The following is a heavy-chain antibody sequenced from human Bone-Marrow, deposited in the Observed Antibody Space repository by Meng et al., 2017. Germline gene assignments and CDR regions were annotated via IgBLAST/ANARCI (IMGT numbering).Heavy chain of an antibody. D-gene: IGHD4-23*01. V-gene: IGHV3-48*03. Sequence: GGSLRLSCAASGFTFSSYEMNWVRQAPGKGLEWVSYISSSGSTIYYADSVKGRFTISRDNAKNSLYLQMNSLRAEDTAVYYCARDPYGGRHFDYWGRGTLVTVSS. CDR1: GFTFSSYE. CDR3: ARDPYGGRHFDY. CDR2: ISSSGSTI. J-gene: IGHJ4*02.